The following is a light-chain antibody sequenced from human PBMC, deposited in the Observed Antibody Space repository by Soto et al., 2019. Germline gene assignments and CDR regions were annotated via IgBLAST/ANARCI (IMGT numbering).Light chain of an antibody. Sequence: QSALTQPPSASGSPGQSVTISCTGTSSDVGGYNYVSWYQQHPGKAPKLMIYDVSKRPSGVPDRFSGSKSSNTASLTVSGLQAEDEADYYCSSYAGSNNLVFGAGTKLTVL. J-gene: IGLJ2*01. CDR2: DVS. V-gene: IGLV2-8*01. CDR1: SSDVGGYNY. CDR3: SSYAGSNNLV.